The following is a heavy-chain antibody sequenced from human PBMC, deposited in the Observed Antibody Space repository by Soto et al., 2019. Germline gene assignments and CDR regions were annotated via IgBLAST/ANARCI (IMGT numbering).Heavy chain of an antibody. CDR1: GFTFSSYG. Sequence: QVQLVESGGGVVQPGRSLRLSCAASGFTFSSYGMHWVRQAPGKGLEWVAVIWYDGSNKYYADSVKGRFTISRDNSKNALYLQTNSLRAEDTAVYYCARVRTDYYYGMDVWGQGATVTVSS. J-gene: IGHJ6*02. CDR3: ARVRTDYYYGMDV. CDR2: IWYDGSNK. V-gene: IGHV3-33*01. D-gene: IGHD2-2*01.